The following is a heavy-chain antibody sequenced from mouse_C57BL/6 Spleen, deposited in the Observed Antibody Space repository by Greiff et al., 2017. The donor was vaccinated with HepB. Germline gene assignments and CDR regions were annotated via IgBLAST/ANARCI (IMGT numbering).Heavy chain of an antibody. CDR2: INPSNGGT. CDR1: GYTFTSYW. J-gene: IGHJ4*01. V-gene: IGHV1-53*01. D-gene: IGHD1-1*01. CDR3: AREELTTVVADYYAMDY. Sequence: QVQLQQPGTELVKPGASVKLSCKASGYTFTSYWMHWVKQRPGQGLEWIGNINPSNGGTNYNEKFKSKATLTVDKSSSTAYMQLSSLTSEDSAVYYCAREELTTVVADYYAMDYWGQGTSVTVSS.